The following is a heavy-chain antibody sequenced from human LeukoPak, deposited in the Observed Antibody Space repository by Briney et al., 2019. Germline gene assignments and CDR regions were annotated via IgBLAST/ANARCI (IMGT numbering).Heavy chain of an antibody. CDR3: ARQSCSGGSCYSGWFDP. V-gene: IGHV1-2*02. CDR1: GYTFTGYY. D-gene: IGHD2-15*01. Sequence: ASVKVSCKASGYTFTGYYMHWVRQAPGQGLEWMGWINPNSDGTNYAQKFQGRVTMTRDTSISTAYMELSRLRSDDTAVYYCARQSCSGGSCYSGWFDPWGQGTLVTVSS. CDR2: INPNSDGT. J-gene: IGHJ5*02.